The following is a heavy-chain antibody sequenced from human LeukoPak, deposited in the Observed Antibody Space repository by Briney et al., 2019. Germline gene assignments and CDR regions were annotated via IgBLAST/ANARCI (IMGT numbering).Heavy chain of an antibody. J-gene: IGHJ5*02. CDR3: ARGQGATVPQVGKNWFDP. D-gene: IGHD1-26*01. CDR1: GYSITSGYY. V-gene: IGHV4-38-2*02. Sequence: SETLSLTCIVSGYSITSGYYWGWIRQPPGKGLEWIGIISRSGDTYYNPSLKSRLTISVDTSKNQFSLKLDSVTVADTAIYYCARGQGATVPQVGKNWFDPWGQGTRVTVSS. CDR2: ISRSGDT.